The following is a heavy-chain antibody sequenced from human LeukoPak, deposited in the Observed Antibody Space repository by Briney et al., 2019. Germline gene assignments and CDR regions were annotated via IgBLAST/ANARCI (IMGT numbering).Heavy chain of an antibody. CDR2: INPNSGGT. Sequence: ASVKVSCKASGYTFTSYDINWVRQATGQGLEWMGWINPNSGGTNYAQKFQGRVTMTRDTSISTAYMELSRPRSDDTAVYYCARGDMVPLVSIVVVTEEYVGYWGQGTLVTVSS. CDR3: ARGDMVPLVSIVVVTEEYVGY. V-gene: IGHV1-2*02. J-gene: IGHJ4*02. CDR1: GYTFTSYD. D-gene: IGHD2-21*02.